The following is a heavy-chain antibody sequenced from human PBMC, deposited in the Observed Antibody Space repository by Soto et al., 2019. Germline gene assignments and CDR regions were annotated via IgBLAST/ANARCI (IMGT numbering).Heavy chain of an antibody. CDR1: GGSISTYY. J-gene: IGHJ4*02. V-gene: IGHV4-59*08. CDR2: IYYSGST. D-gene: IGHD3-3*01. CDR3: ARGGWRHIDY. Sequence: SETLSLTCTFSGGSISTYYWSLIRQPPGKGLEWIGYIYYSGSTNYNPSLKSRVTISVDTSKNQFSLKLSSVTAADTAVYYCARGGWRHIDYWGQGTLVTVSS.